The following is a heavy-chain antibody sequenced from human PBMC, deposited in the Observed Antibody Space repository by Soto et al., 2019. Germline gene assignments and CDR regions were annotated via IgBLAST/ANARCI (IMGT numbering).Heavy chain of an antibody. Sequence: SETLSLTWTVSGGSISSYYWSWIRQPPGKGLEWIADIYYSGSTNYSPSLKSRVTISVDTSKNQFSLNLSSVTAADTAVYFCATYVPDKLAVAGTSDAFDIWGQGTMVTVSS. D-gene: IGHD6-19*01. V-gene: IGHV4-59*01. J-gene: IGHJ3*02. CDR1: GGSISSYY. CDR2: IYYSGST. CDR3: ATYVPDKLAVAGTSDAFDI.